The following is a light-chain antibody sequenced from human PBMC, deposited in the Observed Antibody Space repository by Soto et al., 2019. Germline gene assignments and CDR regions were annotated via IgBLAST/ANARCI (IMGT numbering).Light chain of an antibody. Sequence: DIQLTQSPSFLSASVGDRVTITCRASQGISSYLAWYQQKPGKAPKLLIYAASTLQSGVPSRVSGSGSGTEFTLTISSPQPEDFATYYCQQFNSYPRTFGQGTKVEIK. V-gene: IGKV1-9*01. CDR1: QGISSY. CDR2: AAS. J-gene: IGKJ1*01. CDR3: QQFNSYPRT.